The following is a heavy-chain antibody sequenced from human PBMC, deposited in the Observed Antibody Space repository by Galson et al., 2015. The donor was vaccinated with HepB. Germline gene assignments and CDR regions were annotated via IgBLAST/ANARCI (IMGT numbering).Heavy chain of an antibody. CDR3: AREWKVYEMGYYFGMDV. CDR2: IFYSGPT. J-gene: IGHJ6*02. V-gene: IGHV4-31*03. CDR1: GASISSGGWY. Sequence: TLSLTCPVSGASISSGGWYWPWTRPRPGKGLDWIRHIFYSGPTYHNLSLRSRITISVDTSKGQFHLKLSSVTVADTAVYYCAREWKVYEMGYYFGMDVWGQGTTVTVSS. D-gene: IGHD2-8*01.